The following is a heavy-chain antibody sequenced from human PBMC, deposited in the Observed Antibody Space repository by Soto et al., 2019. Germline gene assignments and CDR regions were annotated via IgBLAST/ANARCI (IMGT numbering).Heavy chain of an antibody. V-gene: IGHV1-69*01. CDR3: ATGRGYSYARRFLSGFDV. D-gene: IGHD5-18*01. CDR2: IIPISGTP. CDR1: GGTFSTYA. Sequence: QVHLVQSGAEVKKPGSSVKVSCKASGGTFSTYAINWVRQAPGQGLEWMGGIIPISGTPSYAEKFQGRVTITADESTSTAYMELSNLRSEDTAVYYCATGRGYSYARRFLSGFDVWGQGTTVTVSS. J-gene: IGHJ6*02.